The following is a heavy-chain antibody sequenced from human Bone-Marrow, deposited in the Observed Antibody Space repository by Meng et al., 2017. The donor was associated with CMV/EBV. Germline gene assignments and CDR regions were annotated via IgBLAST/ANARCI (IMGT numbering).Heavy chain of an antibody. Sequence: ASVKVSCKASGGTFSSYAISWVRQAPGQGLEWMGGIIPNSGGTNYAQKFQGRVTMTRDTSISTAYMELSRLRSDDTAVYYCARVLVGATAPDYWGQGTLVTVSS. CDR3: ARVLVGATAPDY. D-gene: IGHD1-26*01. V-gene: IGHV1-2*02. CDR1: GGTFSSYA. J-gene: IGHJ4*02. CDR2: IIPNSGGT.